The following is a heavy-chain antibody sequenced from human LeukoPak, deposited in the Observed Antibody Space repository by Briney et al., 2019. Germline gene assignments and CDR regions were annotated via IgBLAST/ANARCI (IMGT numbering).Heavy chain of an antibody. CDR2: INHSGST. V-gene: IGHV4-34*01. CDR3: ARDRHVLRYFDWLVWFDP. J-gene: IGHJ5*02. Sequence: SETLSHTCAVYGGSFSGYYWSWIRQPPGKGLEWIGEINHSGSTNYNPSLKSRVTISVDTSKNQFSLKLSSVTAADTAVYYCARDRHVLRYFDWLVWFDPWGQGTLVTVSS. CDR1: GGSFSGYY. D-gene: IGHD3-9*01.